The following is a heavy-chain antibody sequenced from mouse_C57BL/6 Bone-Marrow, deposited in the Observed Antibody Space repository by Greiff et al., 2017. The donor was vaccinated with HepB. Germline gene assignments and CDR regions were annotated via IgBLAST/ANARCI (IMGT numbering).Heavy chain of an antibody. CDR3: ARGENYYYGSSPFAY. Sequence: VQRVESGAELAKPGASVKLSCKASGYTFTSYWMHWVKQRPGQGLEWIGYINPSSGYTKYNQKFKDKATLTADKSSSTAYMQLSSLTYEDSAVYYCARGENYYYGSSPFAYWGQGTLVTVSA. CDR2: INPSSGYT. V-gene: IGHV1-7*01. D-gene: IGHD1-1*01. J-gene: IGHJ3*01. CDR1: GYTFTSYW.